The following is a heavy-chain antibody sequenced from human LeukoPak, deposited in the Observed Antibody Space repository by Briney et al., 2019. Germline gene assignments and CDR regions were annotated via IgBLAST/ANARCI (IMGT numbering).Heavy chain of an antibody. Sequence: GGSLRLSCAASGFTFDDYAMHWVRQAPGKSLEWVSGISWNSGSIGYADSVKGRFTISRDNAKNSLYLQMNSLRAEDTALYYCAKEYVELRRGLYYFDYWGQGTLVNVSS. J-gene: IGHJ4*02. CDR2: ISWNSGSI. CDR1: GFTFDDYA. V-gene: IGHV3-9*01. D-gene: IGHD3-16*01. CDR3: AKEYVELRRGLYYFDY.